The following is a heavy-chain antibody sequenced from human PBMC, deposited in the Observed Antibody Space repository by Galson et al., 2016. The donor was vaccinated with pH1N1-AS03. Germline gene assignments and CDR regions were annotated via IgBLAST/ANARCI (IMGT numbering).Heavy chain of an antibody. V-gene: IGHV1-18*01. CDR3: ARGGDHASY. CDR2: ISVYTGKT. CDR1: GYIFNSYG. J-gene: IGHJ4*02. D-gene: IGHD3-10*01. Sequence: SVKVSCKASGYIFNSYGIAWVRQAPGQGLEWMGWISVYTGKTNYAEKFQERVTMTRQISTTTAYLELRSLRSDDTAVHYWARGGDHASYWGQGTLVTVSS.